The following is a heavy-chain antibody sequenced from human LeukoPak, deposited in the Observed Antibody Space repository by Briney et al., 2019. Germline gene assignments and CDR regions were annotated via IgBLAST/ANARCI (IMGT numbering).Heavy chain of an antibody. Sequence: GGSLRLSCAASGFTFDDYAMHWVRQAPGKGLEWVSGISWNSGSIGYVDSVKGRFTISRDNAKNSLYLQMNSLRAEDTALYYCAKSGRRWLQLGWFDPWGQGTLVTVSS. CDR1: GFTFDDYA. J-gene: IGHJ5*02. D-gene: IGHD5-24*01. CDR3: AKSGRRWLQLGWFDP. V-gene: IGHV3-9*01. CDR2: ISWNSGSI.